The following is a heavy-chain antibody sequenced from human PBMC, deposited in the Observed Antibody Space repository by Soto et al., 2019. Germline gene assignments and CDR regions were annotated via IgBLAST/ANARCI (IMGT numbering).Heavy chain of an antibody. J-gene: IGHJ6*02. D-gene: IGHD3-3*01. Sequence: PGGSLRLSCAASGFTFSSYWMHWVRQAPGKGLVWVSRINSDGSSTSYADSVKGRFTISRDNAKNTLYLQMNSLRAEDTAVYYCARGPPYYDFWSGYYYDYYYGMDVWGQGTTVTVSS. CDR1: GFTFSSYW. CDR2: INSDGSST. CDR3: ARGPPYYDFWSGYYYDYYYGMDV. V-gene: IGHV3-74*01.